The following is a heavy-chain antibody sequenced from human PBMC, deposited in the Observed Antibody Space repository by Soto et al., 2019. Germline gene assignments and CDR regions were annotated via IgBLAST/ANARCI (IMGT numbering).Heavy chain of an antibody. CDR3: VKGGLAAQRNWSFAL. V-gene: IGHV3-30*18. CDR1: GFTFSTYG. Sequence: QVQLVESGGGVVPPGRSLRLSCAASGFTFSTYGMHWVRRAPGKGLEWVAVISYDGSQKYYGDSVKGRFTISRDNSKNTLFLEVSSLRADDTAVYYCVKGGLAAQRNWSFALWGLGTLVIVSS. CDR2: ISYDGSQK. J-gene: IGHJ2*01. D-gene: IGHD6-13*01.